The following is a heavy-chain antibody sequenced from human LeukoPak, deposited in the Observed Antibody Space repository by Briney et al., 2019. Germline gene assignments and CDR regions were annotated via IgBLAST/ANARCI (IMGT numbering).Heavy chain of an antibody. CDR1: GFTFSVFW. D-gene: IGHD7-27*01. V-gene: IGHV3-74*03. CDR2: TKDDETT. Sequence: GGSLRLSCAASGFTFSVFWMHWVRQTPEKGLVWVSLTKDDETTTYADSVTGRFTISRDNAKKTVYLQMNSLRAEDTGMYFCARDRWGERAFDTWGRGTMVSVSS. CDR3: ARDRWGERAFDT. J-gene: IGHJ3*02.